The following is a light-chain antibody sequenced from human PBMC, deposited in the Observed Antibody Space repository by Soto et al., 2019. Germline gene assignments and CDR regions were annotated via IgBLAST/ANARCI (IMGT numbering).Light chain of an antibody. Sequence: QSALTQPASVSGSPGQSITISCTGTSSDVGGYNYVSWYQQHPGKAPKLMIHDVSNRPSGVSNRFSGSKSGNTASLTISGLQAEDAADYYCSSYTSTTPVVFGGGTKVTVL. CDR1: SSDVGGYNY. V-gene: IGLV2-14*01. CDR3: SSYTSTTPVV. J-gene: IGLJ2*01. CDR2: DVS.